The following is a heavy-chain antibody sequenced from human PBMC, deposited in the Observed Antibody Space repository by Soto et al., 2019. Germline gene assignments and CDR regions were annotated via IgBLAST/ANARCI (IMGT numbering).Heavy chain of an antibody. CDR1: GGSFSGYY. CDR3: ASGDSGYMDV. V-gene: IGHV4-34*01. D-gene: IGHD3-10*01. CDR2: INHSGST. Sequence: PSETLSLTCAVYGGSFSGYYCSWIRQPPGKGLEWIGEINHSGSTNYNPSLKSRVTISVDTSKNQFSLKLSSVTAADTAVYYCASGDSGYMDVWGKGTTVTVSS. J-gene: IGHJ6*03.